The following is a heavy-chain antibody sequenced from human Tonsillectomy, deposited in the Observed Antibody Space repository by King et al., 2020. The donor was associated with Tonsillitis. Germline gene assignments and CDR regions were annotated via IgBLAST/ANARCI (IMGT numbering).Heavy chain of an antibody. J-gene: IGHJ4*02. CDR2: ISGSGDTT. V-gene: IGHV3-23*04. D-gene: IGHD2-15*01. CDR1: GFTFSSYA. Sequence: VQLVESGGHLVQPGGSLRLSCAASGFTFSSYAMSWVRQAPGKGLEWVSTISGSGDTTYYADSVKGRFTISRDNSKNTLYLQMNSLRAEDTAVYYCARGPPFYAALNPFDYRGQGTLVTVSS. CDR3: ARGPPFYAALNPFDY.